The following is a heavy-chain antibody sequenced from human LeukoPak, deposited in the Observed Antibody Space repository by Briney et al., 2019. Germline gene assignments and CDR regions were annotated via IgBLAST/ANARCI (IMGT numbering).Heavy chain of an antibody. D-gene: IGHD1-26*01. CDR2: IKQDGSEK. CDR3: ARVGGSYYFDY. Sequence: GGSLRLSCAASGFTFSSYWMSWVRQAPGKGLGWVANIKQDGSEKYYVDSVKGRFTISRDNAKNSLYLQMNSLRAEDTAVYYCARVGGSYYFDYWGQGTLVTVSS. CDR1: GFTFSSYW. J-gene: IGHJ4*02. V-gene: IGHV3-7*03.